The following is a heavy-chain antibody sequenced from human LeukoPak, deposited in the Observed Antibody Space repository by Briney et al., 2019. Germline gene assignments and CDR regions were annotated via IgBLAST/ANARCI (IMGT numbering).Heavy chain of an antibody. Sequence: GGSLRLSCAASGFTVSSNYMSWVRQAPGKGLEWVSVIFSGGPTYYADSVKGRFTISRDNSKNTLYLQMNSLRAEDTAVYYCAKLGASSYDILTVYYFDYWGQGTLVTVSS. CDR1: GFTVSSNY. CDR2: IFSGGPT. V-gene: IGHV3-53*01. J-gene: IGHJ4*02. D-gene: IGHD3-9*01. CDR3: AKLGASSYDILTVYYFDY.